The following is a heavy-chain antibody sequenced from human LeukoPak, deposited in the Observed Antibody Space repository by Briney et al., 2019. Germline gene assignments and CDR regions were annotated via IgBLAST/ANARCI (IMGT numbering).Heavy chain of an antibody. CDR3: AKSSTGYSSRRDYYYYYMDV. CDR1: GYTFTSYG. CDR2: ISAYNGNT. V-gene: IGHV1-18*01. Sequence: ASVKVSCKASGYTFTSYGISWVRQAPGQGLEWMGWISAYNGNTNYAQKLQGRVTMTTDTSTSTAYMELRSLRSDDTAVYYCAKSSTGYSSRRDYYYYYMDVWGKGTTVTVSS. D-gene: IGHD6-13*01. J-gene: IGHJ6*03.